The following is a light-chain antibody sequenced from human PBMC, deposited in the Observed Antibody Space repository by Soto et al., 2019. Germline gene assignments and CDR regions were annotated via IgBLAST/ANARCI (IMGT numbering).Light chain of an antibody. CDR3: QQYGSSSWT. Sequence: EIVLTQSPGTLSLSPGKRATLSCRASQSISSSYLAWYQQRPGQAPRLLIYGASSRATGIPDRFSGSGSGTEFTLTISRMEPEDSAVYYCQQYGSSSWTFGQGTKVEIK. J-gene: IGKJ1*01. CDR1: QSISSSY. CDR2: GAS. V-gene: IGKV3-20*01.